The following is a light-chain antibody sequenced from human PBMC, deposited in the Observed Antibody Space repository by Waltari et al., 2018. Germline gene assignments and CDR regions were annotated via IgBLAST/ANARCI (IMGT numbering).Light chain of an antibody. CDR3: CSYAGTKTFWV. J-gene: IGLJ3*02. Sequence: QSALTQPASVSGSPGQWITISCTGTNSDIGSYNFVSWYQHLPGKAPKLIIYEVSKRPSGVSRRFSGSKSGNTASLTISWLQSDGEAEYSCCSYAGTKTFWVFGGGTKLTVL. CDR2: EVS. V-gene: IGLV2-23*02. CDR1: NSDIGSYNF.